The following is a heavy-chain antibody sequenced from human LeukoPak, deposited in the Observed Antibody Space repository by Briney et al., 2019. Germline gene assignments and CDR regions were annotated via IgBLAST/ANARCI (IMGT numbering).Heavy chain of an antibody. CDR3: ARSRYDFWSGYDY. Sequence: NPSETLSLTCTVSGGSISSYYWSWIRQPPGKGLEWIGYIYYSGSTNYSPSLKSRVTISLDTSKNQFSLKLSSVTAADTAVYYCARSRYDFWSGYDYWGQGTLVTVSS. D-gene: IGHD3-3*01. CDR2: IYYSGST. V-gene: IGHV4-59*12. CDR1: GGSISSYY. J-gene: IGHJ4*02.